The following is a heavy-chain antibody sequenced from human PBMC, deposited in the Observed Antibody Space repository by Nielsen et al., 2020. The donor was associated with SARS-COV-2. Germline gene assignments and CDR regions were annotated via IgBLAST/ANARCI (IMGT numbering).Heavy chain of an antibody. D-gene: IGHD2-15*01. CDR2: IYYSGST. CDR1: GGSISSGGYY. J-gene: IGHJ4*02. CDR3: ARRALGYCSGGSCYSAFDY. Sequence: SETLSLTCTVSGGSISSGGYYWSWIRQHPGKGLEWIGYIYYSGSTNYNPSLKSRVTISVDTSKNQFSLKLSSVTAADTAVYYCARRALGYCSGGSCYSAFDYWGQGTLVTVSS. V-gene: IGHV4-61*08.